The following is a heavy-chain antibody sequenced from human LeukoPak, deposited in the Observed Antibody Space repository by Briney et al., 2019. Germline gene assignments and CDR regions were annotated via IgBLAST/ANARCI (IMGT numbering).Heavy chain of an antibody. V-gene: IGHV3-21*01. CDR3: ARDNYDILTGYYHAFDI. D-gene: IGHD3-9*01. J-gene: IGHJ3*02. Sequence: PGGSLRLSCAASGFTFSSYWMSWVRQAPGKGLEWVSSISSSSSYIYYADSVKGRFTISRDNAKNSLYLQMNSLRAEDTAVYYCARDNYDILTGYYHAFDIWGQGTMVTVSS. CDR1: GFTFSSYW. CDR2: ISSSSSYI.